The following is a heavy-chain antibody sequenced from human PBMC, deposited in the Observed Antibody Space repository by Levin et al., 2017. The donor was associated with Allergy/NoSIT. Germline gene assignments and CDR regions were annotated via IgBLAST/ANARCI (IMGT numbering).Heavy chain of an antibody. V-gene: IGHV4-61*08. J-gene: IGHJ3*02. CDR3: ARIGLGLLLSLGAFDI. CDR1: SGSVSSGGYY. Sequence: PSETLSLTCTVSSGSVSSGGYYWSWIRQPPGKGLEWIGQIYYSGSTSYNPSLKSRVTISVDMSKNQFSLKLSSVTAADTAVYFCARIGLGLLLSLGAFDIWGQGTMVTVSS. D-gene: IGHD2-15*01. CDR2: IYYSGST.